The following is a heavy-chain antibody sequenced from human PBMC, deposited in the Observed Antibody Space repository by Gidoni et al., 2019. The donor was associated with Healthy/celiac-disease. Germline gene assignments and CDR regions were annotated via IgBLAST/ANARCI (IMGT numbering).Heavy chain of an antibody. D-gene: IGHD5-18*01. CDR2: IYYSGST. J-gene: IGHJ4*02. CDR3: ASRGYSYGYFY. V-gene: IGHV4-39*01. Sequence: QLQLQESGPGLVKPSETLSLPCTVSGGSISSSSYYWGWIRQPPGKGLEWIVSIYYSGSTYYNPSLKSRVTISVDTSKNQFSLKLSSVTAADTAVYYCASRGYSYGYFYWGQGTLVTVSS. CDR1: GGSISSSSYY.